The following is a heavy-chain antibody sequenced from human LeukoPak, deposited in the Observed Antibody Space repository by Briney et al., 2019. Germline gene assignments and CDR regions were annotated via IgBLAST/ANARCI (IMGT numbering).Heavy chain of an antibody. J-gene: IGHJ4*02. CDR2: INPNSGGT. Sequence: ASVKVSCKASGYTFTGYYMPWVRQAPGQGLEWMGWINPNSGGTNYAQKFQGRVTMTRDTSISTDYMELSSLRSEDTAVYYCARDIAAAGTFDYWGQGTLVTVSS. V-gene: IGHV1-2*02. CDR3: ARDIAAAGTFDY. CDR1: GYTFTGYY. D-gene: IGHD6-13*01.